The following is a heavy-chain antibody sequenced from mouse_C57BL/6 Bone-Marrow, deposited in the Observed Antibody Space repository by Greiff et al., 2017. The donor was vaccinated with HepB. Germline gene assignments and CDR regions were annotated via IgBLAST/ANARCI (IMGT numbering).Heavy chain of an antibody. CDR2: IEPSDSYT. V-gene: IGHV1-50*01. J-gene: IGHJ2*01. CDR1: GYTFTSYW. Sequence: VQLQQPGAELVKPGASVKLSCKASGYTFTSYWMQWVTQRPGQGLEWIGEIEPSDSYTNYKQKFKGKATLTVDTSSSPAYMQLSSLTSEDSAVYYCARSAQATDYWGQGTTLTVSS. CDR3: ARSAQATDY. D-gene: IGHD3-2*02.